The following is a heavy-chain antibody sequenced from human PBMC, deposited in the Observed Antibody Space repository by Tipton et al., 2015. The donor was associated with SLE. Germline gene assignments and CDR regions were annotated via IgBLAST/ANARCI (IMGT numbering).Heavy chain of an antibody. J-gene: IGHJ4*02. Sequence: TLSLTCTVSGGSISSYYWSWIRQPPGKGLEWIGYIYTSGSTNYNPSLKSRVTISVDTSKNQFSLKLNSVTAADTAVYYCATAYCSGGSCTEYWGQGTLVTVSS. D-gene: IGHD2-15*01. CDR2: IYTSGST. V-gene: IGHV4-4*09. CDR1: GGSISSYY. CDR3: ATAYCSGGSCTEY.